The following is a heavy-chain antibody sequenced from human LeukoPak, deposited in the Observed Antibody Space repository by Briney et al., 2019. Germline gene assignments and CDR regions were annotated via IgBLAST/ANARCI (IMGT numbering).Heavy chain of an antibody. J-gene: IGHJ5*02. CDR1: GGTFSSYA. Sequence: ASVKVSCKASGGTFSSYAISWVRQAPGQGLEWMGGIIPIFGTANYAQKFQGRVTITADESTSTAYTELSSLRSEDTAVYYCARVGYKDPYYYDSSGYYYGWFDPWGQGTLVTVSS. CDR2: IIPIFGTA. D-gene: IGHD3-22*01. V-gene: IGHV1-69*01. CDR3: ARVGYKDPYYYDSSGYYYGWFDP.